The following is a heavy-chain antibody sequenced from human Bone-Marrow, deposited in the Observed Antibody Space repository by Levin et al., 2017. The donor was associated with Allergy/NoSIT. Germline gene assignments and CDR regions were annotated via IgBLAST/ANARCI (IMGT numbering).Heavy chain of an antibody. CDR1: GFTFSSYA. J-gene: IGHJ5*02. CDR2: ISGSGGST. D-gene: IGHD4-17*01. V-gene: IGHV3-23*01. Sequence: GESLKISCAASGFTFSSYAMSWVRQAPGKGLEWVSAISGSGGSTYYADSVKGRFTISRDNSKNTLYLQMNSLRAEDTAVYYCAKDPHSTVTTPCWFDPWGQGTLVTVSS. CDR3: AKDPHSTVTTPCWFDP.